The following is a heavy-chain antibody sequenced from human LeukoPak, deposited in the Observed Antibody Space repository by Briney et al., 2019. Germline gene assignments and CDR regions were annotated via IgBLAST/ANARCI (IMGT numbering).Heavy chain of an antibody. V-gene: IGHV3-21*01. D-gene: IGHD1-26*01. J-gene: IGHJ1*01. CDR1: GFTFSSYS. Sequence: GGSLRLSCAASGFTFSSYSMNWVRQAPGKGLEWVSSISSSSSYIYYADSVKGRFTISRDNAKNSLYLQMNSLRAEDTAVYYCARDRLNSESPMDWGQGTLVTVSS. CDR3: ARDRLNSESPMD. CDR2: ISSSSSYI.